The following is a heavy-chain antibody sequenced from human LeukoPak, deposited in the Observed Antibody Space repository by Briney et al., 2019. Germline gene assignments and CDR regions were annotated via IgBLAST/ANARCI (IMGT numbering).Heavy chain of an antibody. CDR1: GLSISSGYY. CDR3: ARGSQSFYYDSSGYPFDS. CDR2: IYHSGSS. V-gene: IGHV4-38-2*01. D-gene: IGHD3-22*01. Sequence: SETLSLTCAVSGLSISSGYYWGWIRQPPGKGLEWIGSIYHSGSSNYNPSLRSRVAMFVDTSRNQFSLRLTSVTVADTAVYYCARGSQSFYYDSSGYPFDSWGQGTLVTVSS. J-gene: IGHJ4*02.